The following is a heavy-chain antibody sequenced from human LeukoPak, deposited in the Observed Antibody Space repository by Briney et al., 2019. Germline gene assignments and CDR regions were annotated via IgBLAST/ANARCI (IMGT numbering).Heavy chain of an antibody. Sequence: SETLSLTCAVSGYSISSGYYWGWIRQPPGKGLEWIGSIYHSGNTYYNPSLKSRVTISLHTSKNQFSLKLSSVTAADTAVYYCARGSGSGSYYFDYWGQGTLVTVSS. V-gene: IGHV4-38-2*01. CDR3: ARGSGSGSYYFDY. CDR2: IYHSGNT. J-gene: IGHJ4*02. CDR1: GYSISSGYY. D-gene: IGHD3-10*01.